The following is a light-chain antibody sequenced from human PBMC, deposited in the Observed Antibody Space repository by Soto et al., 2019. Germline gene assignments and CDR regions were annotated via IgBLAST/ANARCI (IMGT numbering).Light chain of an antibody. CDR3: QQYGSSRTIT. J-gene: IGKJ5*01. CDR1: QSFSSIY. V-gene: IGKV3-20*01. Sequence: EIVLTQSPGTLSLSPGERATLSCRASQSFSSIYLAWYQQKPGQAPRLLIYGASSRATGIPDRFSGSGSGTDFTLTISRLEPEDFAVYYCQQYGSSRTITFGQGTRLEIK. CDR2: GAS.